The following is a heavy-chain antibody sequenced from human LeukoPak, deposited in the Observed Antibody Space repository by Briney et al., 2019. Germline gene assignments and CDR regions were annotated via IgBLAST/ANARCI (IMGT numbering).Heavy chain of an antibody. CDR3: ARVEHSSSWYPVGYYYYYMDV. Sequence: KASETLSLTCTVSGVSISSHYWSWIRQPPGKGLEWIGYIYYSGSTNYNPSLKSRVTISVDTSKNQFSLKLSSVTAADTAVYYCARVEHSSSWYPVGYYYYYMDVWGKGTTVTVSS. CDR2: IYYSGST. CDR1: GVSISSHY. D-gene: IGHD6-13*01. V-gene: IGHV4-59*11. J-gene: IGHJ6*03.